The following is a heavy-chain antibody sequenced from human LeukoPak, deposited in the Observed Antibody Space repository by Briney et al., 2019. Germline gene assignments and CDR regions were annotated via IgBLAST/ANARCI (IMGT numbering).Heavy chain of an antibody. CDR2: IYYDGSNK. Sequence: HPGGSLRLTCTASGCSVRSIGMHWVRQAPGKGLEWVAVIYYDGSNKYYGDSVKGRFTIFRDNSKSALYLQMNSLRAEDTAVYYCARDRVYSHDYNYGMDVWGQGTTVTVSS. V-gene: IGHV3-33*01. D-gene: IGHD2-15*01. CDR1: GCSVRSIG. J-gene: IGHJ6*02. CDR3: ARDRVYSHDYNYGMDV.